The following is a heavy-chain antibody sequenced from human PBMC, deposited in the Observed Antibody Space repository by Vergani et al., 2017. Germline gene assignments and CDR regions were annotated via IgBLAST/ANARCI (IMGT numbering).Heavy chain of an antibody. CDR2: ISGSGGST. D-gene: IGHD2-15*01. J-gene: IGHJ4*02. CDR1: GFTFSHYS. CDR3: AKEHRNVVVVAATHY. Sequence: EVQMVESGGGLVKPGGSLRLSCVASGFTFSHYSMNRVRQAPGKGLEWVSAISGSGGSTYYADSVKGRFTISRDNSKNTLYLQMNSLRAEDTAVYYCAKEHRNVVVVAATHYWGQGTLVTVSS. V-gene: IGHV3-23*04.